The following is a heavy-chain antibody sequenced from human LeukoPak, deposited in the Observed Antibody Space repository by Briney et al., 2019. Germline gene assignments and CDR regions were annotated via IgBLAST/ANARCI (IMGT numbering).Heavy chain of an antibody. CDR2: ISSSSSYI. D-gene: IGHD3-22*01. CDR3: ARDNDHDSSGSLDY. V-gene: IGHV3-21*01. CDR1: GFTFSSYS. J-gene: IGHJ4*02. Sequence: PGGSLRLSCAASGFTFSSYSMIWVRQAPGKGLEWVSSISSSSSYIYYADSVKGRFTISRDNAKNSLYLQMNSLRAEDTAVYYCARDNDHDSSGSLDYWGQGTLVTVSS.